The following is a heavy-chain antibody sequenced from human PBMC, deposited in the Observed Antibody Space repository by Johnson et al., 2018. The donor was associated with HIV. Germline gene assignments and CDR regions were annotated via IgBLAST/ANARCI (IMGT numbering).Heavy chain of an antibody. CDR1: GFTFSDYY. CDR3: LAGPPTKTKNQDKFDI. V-gene: IGHV3-11*04. Sequence: QVQLVESGGGLVKPGGSLRLSCAASGFTFSDYYMSWIRQAPGKGLEWVSYISSSGSTIYYADSVKGRFTISRDNAKNSLYLQMNSLRAEDTAGYYCLAGPPTKTKNQDKFDIWGQGTMVTVSS. D-gene: IGHD6-19*01. J-gene: IGHJ3*02. CDR2: ISSSGSTI.